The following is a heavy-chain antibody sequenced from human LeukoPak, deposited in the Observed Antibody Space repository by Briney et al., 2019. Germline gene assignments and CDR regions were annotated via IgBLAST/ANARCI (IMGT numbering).Heavy chain of an antibody. V-gene: IGHV4-59*01. CDR3: ARDGMGGGADY. CDR2: IYYSGST. CDR1: GGSISSYY. J-gene: IGHJ4*02. D-gene: IGHD3-16*01. Sequence: SETLSLTCTVSGGSISSYYWSWIRQPPGKGLEWIGYIYYSGSTNYNPSLKSRVTISVDTSKNQFSLKLSSVTAADTAVYYCARDGMGGGADYWGQGTLVTVSS.